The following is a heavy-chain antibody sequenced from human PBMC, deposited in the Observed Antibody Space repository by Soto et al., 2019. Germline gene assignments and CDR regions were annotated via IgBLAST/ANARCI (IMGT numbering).Heavy chain of an antibody. Sequence: GGSLRLSCAASGFTISSYGMRWVRQAQGKGLEWVAVVSYYGSNKYYADSVMVRFTISRDISKNTLYLQMNSLSAEDSAVYDCANGPAATYYYVMDAWRQGTTGTVSS. J-gene: IGHJ6*02. CDR1: GFTISSYG. V-gene: IGHV3-30*18. CDR3: ANGPAATYYYVMDA. D-gene: IGHD6-13*01. CDR2: VSYYGSNK.